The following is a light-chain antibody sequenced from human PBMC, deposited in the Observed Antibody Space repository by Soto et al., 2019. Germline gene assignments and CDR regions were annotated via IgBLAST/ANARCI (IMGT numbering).Light chain of an antibody. Sequence: QSALTQPASVSGSPGQSITISCTGTSSDVGGYNYVSWYQQHPGKAPKLMIYDVSNRPSGVSNRFSGSKSGNTAPLTISGLQAEDEADYYCSSYTSSSTSKVFGGGTKLTVL. CDR2: DVS. CDR3: SSYTSSSTSKV. V-gene: IGLV2-14*01. J-gene: IGLJ2*01. CDR1: SSDVGGYNY.